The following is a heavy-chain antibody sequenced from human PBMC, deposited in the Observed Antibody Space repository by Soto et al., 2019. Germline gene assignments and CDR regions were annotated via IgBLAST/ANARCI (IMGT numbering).Heavy chain of an antibody. D-gene: IGHD3-16*02. CDR1: GFTFSSYA. J-gene: IGHJ4*02. V-gene: IGHV3-30*18. Sequence: QVQLVESGGGVVQPGRSLRLSCAASGFTFSSYAMHWVRQASGKGLEWVAVISYDGSDKYYAESVKGRFTITRDNSKNTLNLQMNSLRADDTAVYYFAKALGELSPESYDYWGQGTLITVSS. CDR3: AKALGELSPESYDY. CDR2: ISYDGSDK.